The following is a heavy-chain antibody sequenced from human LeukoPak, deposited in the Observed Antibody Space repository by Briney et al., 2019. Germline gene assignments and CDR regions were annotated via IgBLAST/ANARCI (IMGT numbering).Heavy chain of an antibody. CDR2: IYSGGST. V-gene: IGHV3-53*01. CDR1: GFTFSDYW. D-gene: IGHD6-6*01. J-gene: IGHJ5*02. Sequence: TGGSLRLSCAASGFTFSDYWIHWVRQAPGKGLEWVSVIYSGGSTYYADSVKGRFTISRDNSKNTLYLQMNSLRAEDTAVYYCARVNIAARLSWFDPWGQGTLVTVSS. CDR3: ARVNIAARLSWFDP.